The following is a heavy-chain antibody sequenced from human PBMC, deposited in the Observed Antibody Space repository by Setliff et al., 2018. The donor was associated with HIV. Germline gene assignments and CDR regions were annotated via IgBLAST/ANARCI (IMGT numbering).Heavy chain of an antibody. Sequence: SETLSLTCAVCGGSLSGHYWTWIRQPPGEGLEWIGEINHSGKTNYNPSLKSRVTISVDTSKNQSSLKVTSVTAADTAVYYCVTSSSWSSRLNFWGQGMLVTVSS. CDR1: GGSLSGHY. V-gene: IGHV4-34*01. D-gene: IGHD6-13*01. CDR2: INHSGKT. J-gene: IGHJ4*02. CDR3: VTSSSWSSRLNF.